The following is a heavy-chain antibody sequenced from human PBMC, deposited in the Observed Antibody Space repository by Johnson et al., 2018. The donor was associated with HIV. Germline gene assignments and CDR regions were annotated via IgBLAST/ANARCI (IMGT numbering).Heavy chain of an antibody. Sequence: QVQLVESGGGLVQPGGSLRLSCEASGFTVSNNYMSWVRQAPGKGLEWVAVISYDGSNKYYADSVKGRFTISRDNSKNSLYLQVNSLRAEDTAVYYCARAGAVGFDAFDIWGQGTMVTVSS. D-gene: IGHD6-19*01. J-gene: IGHJ3*02. CDR3: ARAGAVGFDAFDI. V-gene: IGHV3-30*03. CDR2: ISYDGSNK. CDR1: GFTVSNNY.